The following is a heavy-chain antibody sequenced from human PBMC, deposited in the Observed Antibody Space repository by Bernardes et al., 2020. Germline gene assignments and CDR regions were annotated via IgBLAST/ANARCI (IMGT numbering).Heavy chain of an antibody. V-gene: IGHV3-53*01. J-gene: IGHJ4*02. CDR1: GFTVSSNY. Sequence: GGSLRLSCAASGFTVSSNYMSWVRQAPGKGLEWVSAIYSAGSTYYADSVRGRFTISRDNSKNTLYLQMNSLRADDTAVYYCAGQTSVTQGPRDSWGQGTLVTVSS. CDR2: IYSAGST. D-gene: IGHD4-17*01. CDR3: AGQTSVTQGPRDS.